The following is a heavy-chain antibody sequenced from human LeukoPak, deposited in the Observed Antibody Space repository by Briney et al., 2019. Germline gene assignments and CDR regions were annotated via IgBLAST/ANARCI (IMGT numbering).Heavy chain of an antibody. Sequence: SVKVSCKASGGTFSSYAISWVRQAPGQGLEWMGGIIPIFGTANYAQKFQGRVTITADESTSTAYMELSSLRSEDTAVYYCAIDYIRRDGYIYDAFDIWGQGTMVTVSS. J-gene: IGHJ3*02. CDR1: GGTFSSYA. CDR2: IIPIFGTA. D-gene: IGHD5-24*01. CDR3: AIDYIRRDGYIYDAFDI. V-gene: IGHV1-69*13.